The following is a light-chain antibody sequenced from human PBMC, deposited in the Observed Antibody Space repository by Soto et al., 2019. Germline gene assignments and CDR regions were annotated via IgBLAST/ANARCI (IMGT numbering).Light chain of an antibody. V-gene: IGKV1-27*01. CDR1: QGIGKG. CDR2: AAS. Sequence: DIQMTQSPSSLSASVGDRVTITCRASQGIGKGLAWYQQKPGKVPTVLIYAASTLQSGVPSRFSGSGSGTDFTLTISSLQPDDVATYYCQKYDSAPWVFGQGTKVEIK. CDR3: QKYDSAPWV. J-gene: IGKJ1*01.